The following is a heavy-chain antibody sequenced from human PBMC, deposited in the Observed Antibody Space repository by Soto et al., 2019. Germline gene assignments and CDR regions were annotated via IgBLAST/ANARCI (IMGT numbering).Heavy chain of an antibody. D-gene: IGHD1-26*01. J-gene: IGHJ4*02. Sequence: QLQLQESGPGLVKPSETLSLTCTVSGGSIGSSSSYFWVWIRQPPGKGLEWFWNIYYSGTTYYNPSLKSRVTISVHTTKNQFSPKLSSVTTAGTSVYYCARRLSGSSNFDFWGQGTLVSVSS. V-gene: IGHV4-39*01. CDR1: GGSIGSSSSYF. CDR3: ARRLSGSSNFDF. CDR2: IYYSGTT.